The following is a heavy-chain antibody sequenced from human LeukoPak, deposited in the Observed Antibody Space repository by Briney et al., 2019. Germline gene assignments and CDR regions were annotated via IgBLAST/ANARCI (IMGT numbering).Heavy chain of an antibody. CDR2: ISAYNGNT. CDR1: GYTFTGYY. Sequence: ASVKVSCKASGYTFTGYYIHWVRQAPGQGLEWMGWISAYNGNTNYAQKLQGRVTMTTDTSTSTAYMELRSLRSDDTAVYYCARSHYYDSSGYLRHNDYWGQGTLVTVSS. CDR3: ARSHYYDSSGYLRHNDY. J-gene: IGHJ4*02. D-gene: IGHD3-22*01. V-gene: IGHV1-18*04.